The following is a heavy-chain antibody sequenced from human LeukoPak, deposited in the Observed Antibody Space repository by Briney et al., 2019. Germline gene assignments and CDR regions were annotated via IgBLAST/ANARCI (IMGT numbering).Heavy chain of an antibody. CDR3: ARGEEYYGSGSYYNRGFDY. Sequence: KPSETLSLTCAVYGRSFSGYYWSWIRQPPGKGLEWIGEINHSGSTNYNPSLKSRVTISVDTSKNQFSLKLSSVTAADTAVYYCARGEEYYGSGSYYNRGFDYWGQGTLVTVSS. D-gene: IGHD3-10*01. CDR2: INHSGST. CDR1: GRSFSGYY. V-gene: IGHV4-34*01. J-gene: IGHJ4*02.